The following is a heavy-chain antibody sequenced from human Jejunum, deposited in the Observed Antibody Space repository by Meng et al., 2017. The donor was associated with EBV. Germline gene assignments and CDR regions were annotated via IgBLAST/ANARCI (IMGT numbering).Heavy chain of an antibody. V-gene: IGHV3-74*01. CDR1: GFSLSSSW. J-gene: IGHJ4*02. CDR3: VRGPPPDN. Sequence: VLLVESVRGLVMSGDCLMFSCSAYGFSLSSSWMHWVRQAAGKGLVWVSRINSDGSKKNYAYSVKGRFTFSRDIAKNTLYLQLNSLRADATAVYDCVRGPPPDNWGQGTLVTVSS. CDR2: INSDGSKK.